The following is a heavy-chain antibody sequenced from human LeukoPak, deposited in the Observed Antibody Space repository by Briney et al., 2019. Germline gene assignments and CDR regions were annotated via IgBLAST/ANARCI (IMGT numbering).Heavy chain of an antibody. CDR2: IYPGDSDT. V-gene: IGHV5-51*01. Sequence: GESLKLSCKGSGYSFTSYWIGWVRQMPGKGLEWKELIYPGDSDTRYSPSFQGQVTISADKSISTTYLQWSSLKASDTAMYYCARHPHYYYMDVWGKGTTVTVSS. J-gene: IGHJ6*03. CDR1: GYSFTSYW. CDR3: ARHPHYYYMDV.